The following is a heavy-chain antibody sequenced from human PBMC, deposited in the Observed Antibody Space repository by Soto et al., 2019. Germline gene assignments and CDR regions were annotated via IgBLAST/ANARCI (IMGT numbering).Heavy chain of an antibody. D-gene: IGHD2-15*01. CDR2: IKDDGSEK. J-gene: IGHJ4*02. Sequence: EVQLVESGGGLVQPGGSLRLSCAAPGFTFSGNWMTWARQAPGKGLEWVAQIKDDGSEKFYVDSVKGRFTISRDNADNLLYLQMNSLRAEDTAVYFCARDGYCSGGRCYRRNDYWGQGTLVIVSS. CDR3: ARDGYCSGGRCYRRNDY. V-gene: IGHV3-7*01. CDR1: GFTFSGNW.